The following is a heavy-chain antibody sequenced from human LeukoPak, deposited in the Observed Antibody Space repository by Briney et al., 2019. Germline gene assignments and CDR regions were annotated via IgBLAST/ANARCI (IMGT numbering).Heavy chain of an antibody. Sequence: PGESLKISCKGSGYPFTNYWIGWVRQMPGKGLEWMGIVHPGDSDIRYNPSFEGQVTISADKSTTTAYLQWTSLKASDSAMYFCARDMNNGLLPDYWGQGTLVTLSS. D-gene: IGHD2-21*02. J-gene: IGHJ4*02. CDR2: VHPGDSDI. CDR3: ARDMNNGLLPDY. V-gene: IGHV5-51*01. CDR1: GYPFTNYW.